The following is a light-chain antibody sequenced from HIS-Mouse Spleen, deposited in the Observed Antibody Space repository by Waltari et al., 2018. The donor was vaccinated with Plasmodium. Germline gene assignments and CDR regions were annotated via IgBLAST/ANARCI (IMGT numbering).Light chain of an antibody. V-gene: IGLV3-10*01. CDR3: QAWDSSTAV. CDR1: ALPKKY. J-gene: IGLJ3*02. CDR2: EDS. Sequence: SYELTQPPSVSVSPGQTARITCSGDALPKKYAYWYQQKSGQAPVLVIYEDSKRPSGIPERFSGSSSGTMATLTISGAQVEDEADYYCQAWDSSTAVFGGGTKLTVL.